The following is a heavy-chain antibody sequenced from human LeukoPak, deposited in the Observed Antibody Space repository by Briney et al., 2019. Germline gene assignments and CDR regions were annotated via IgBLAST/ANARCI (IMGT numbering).Heavy chain of an antibody. D-gene: IGHD3-3*01. Sequence: SETLSLTCSVSGVSVNTTYFWGWIRQAPGKGLEWIGSIYHTGTTDYNPSLKSRVTISIDTSKNQFSLNLRSVSAADTAVYYCTRDDFGIKIDWEDYYYMDVWGKGTTVTVSS. V-gene: IGHV4-38-2*02. CDR3: TRDDFGIKIDWEDYYYMDV. J-gene: IGHJ6*03. CDR1: GVSVNTTYF. CDR2: IYHTGTT.